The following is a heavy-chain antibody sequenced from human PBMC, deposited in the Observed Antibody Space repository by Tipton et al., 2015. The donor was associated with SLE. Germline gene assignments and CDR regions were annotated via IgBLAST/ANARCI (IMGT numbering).Heavy chain of an antibody. J-gene: IGHJ6*02. V-gene: IGHV4-59*12. Sequence: TLSLTCTVSGGSISAYYWNWIRQAPGKGLEWVGCMHYSGITIYNPSLKRRVTISLDTSKNQLSLKVNSVTAADTAVYYCATYYLGSGSLSPPVYHGMDVWGQGTTVTVSS. D-gene: IGHD3-10*01. CDR1: GGSISAYY. CDR3: ATYYLGSGSLSPPVYHGMDV. CDR2: MHYSGIT.